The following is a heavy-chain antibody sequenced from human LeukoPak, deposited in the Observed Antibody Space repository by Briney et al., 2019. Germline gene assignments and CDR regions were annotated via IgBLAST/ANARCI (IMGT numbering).Heavy chain of an antibody. V-gene: IGHV1-24*01. Sequence: ASVKVSCKVSGYTLTELSMHWVRQAPGKGLEWMGGFDPEDGETIYAQKFQGRVTMAEVTSTDTAYMELSSLRSEDTAVYYCATGRRYGSGSYLIFDYWGQGTLVTVSS. J-gene: IGHJ4*02. CDR1: GYTLTELS. D-gene: IGHD3-10*01. CDR2: FDPEDGET. CDR3: ATGRRYGSGSYLIFDY.